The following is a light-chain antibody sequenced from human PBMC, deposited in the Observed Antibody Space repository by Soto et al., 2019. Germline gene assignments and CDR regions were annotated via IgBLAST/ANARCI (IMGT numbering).Light chain of an antibody. CDR1: QSGSSTSNNLNY. V-gene: IGKV4-1*01. Sequence: DIVMTQSPESLGVSLSERATINWKDIQSGSSTSNNLNYLAWYQQRPGQPPKLLIYRASTRESGVPDRFSGSGAGTDFTLTISSRQAENMAVYYCQQYYTTPLTFGGGTKVDIK. J-gene: IGKJ4*01. CDR3: QQYYTTPLT. CDR2: RAS.